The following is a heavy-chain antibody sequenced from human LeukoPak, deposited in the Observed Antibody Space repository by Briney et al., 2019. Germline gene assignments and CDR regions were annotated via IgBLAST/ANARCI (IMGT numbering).Heavy chain of an antibody. CDR1: GGTFSSYA. V-gene: IGHV1-69*05. J-gene: IGHJ4*02. CDR2: IIPIFGTA. Sequence: ASVKVSCKASGGTFSSYAISWVRQAPGQGLEWMGGIIPIFGTANYAQKFQGRVTITTNESTSTAYMELSSLRSEDTAVYYCASSGPGCSSTSCYTRYWGQGTLVTVSS. D-gene: IGHD2-2*02. CDR3: ASSGPGCSSTSCYTRY.